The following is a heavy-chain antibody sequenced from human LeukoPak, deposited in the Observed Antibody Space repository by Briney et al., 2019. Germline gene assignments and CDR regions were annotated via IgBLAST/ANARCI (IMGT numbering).Heavy chain of an antibody. Sequence: GGSLRLSCAASGFTVSSNYMSWVRQAPGKGLEWVSAISGSGGSTYYADSVKGRFTISRDNSKNTLYLQMNSLRAEDTAVYYCATFQWNREYFDYWGQATLVTVSS. D-gene: IGHD5-24*01. CDR2: ISGSGGST. CDR3: ATFQWNREYFDY. J-gene: IGHJ4*02. V-gene: IGHV3-23*01. CDR1: GFTVSSNY.